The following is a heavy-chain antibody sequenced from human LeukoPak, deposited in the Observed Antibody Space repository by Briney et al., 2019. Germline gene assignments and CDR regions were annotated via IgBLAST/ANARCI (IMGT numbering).Heavy chain of an antibody. Sequence: QPGGSLRLSCAASGFTFSSYAMSWVRQAPGKGLEWVSAISGSGGSTYYADSVKGRFTISRDNSKNTLYLQMNSLRAEDTAVYYCAKLLKHSRGWLRVPDYWGQGTLVTVSS. CDR2: ISGSGGST. V-gene: IGHV3-23*01. CDR3: AKLLKHSRGWLRVPDY. CDR1: GFTFSSYA. D-gene: IGHD6-19*01. J-gene: IGHJ4*02.